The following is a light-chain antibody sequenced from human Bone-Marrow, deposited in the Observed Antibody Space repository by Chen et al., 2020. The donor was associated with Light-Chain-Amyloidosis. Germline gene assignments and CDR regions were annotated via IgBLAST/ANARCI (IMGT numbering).Light chain of an antibody. J-gene: IGLJ1*01. V-gene: IGLV1-40*01. CDR2: SNN. CDR1: SSNLGAGYD. Sequence: QSVLTQPPSVSGAPGQRVTIPCTGSSSNLGAGYDVHWYQQLPGTAPKLLMYSNNNRPSGVTDRFSASKSGTSASLAITGLQTEDEADYFCQSYDSSLFYVFGTGTKVTVL. CDR3: QSYDSSLFYV.